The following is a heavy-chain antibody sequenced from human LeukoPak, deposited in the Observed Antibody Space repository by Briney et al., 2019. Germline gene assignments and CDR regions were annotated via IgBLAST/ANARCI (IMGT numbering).Heavy chain of an antibody. D-gene: IGHD6-13*01. CDR1: GGTFSSYA. CDR3: ARGPGIAAAGSKFDY. J-gene: IGHJ4*02. V-gene: IGHV1-69*13. CDR2: IIPIFGTA. Sequence: SVKVSCKASGGTFSSYAISWVRQAPGQGLEWMEGIIPIFGTANYAQKFQGRVTITADESTSTAYMELSSLRSEDTAVYYCARGPGIAAAGSKFDYWGQGTLVTVSS.